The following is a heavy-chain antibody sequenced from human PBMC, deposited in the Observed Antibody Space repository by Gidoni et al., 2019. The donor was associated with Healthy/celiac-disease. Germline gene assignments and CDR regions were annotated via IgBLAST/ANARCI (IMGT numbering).Heavy chain of an antibody. CDR1: GCSISSGGYS. Sequence: QLQLQESGSGLVKPSQTLSLTCAVSGCSISSGGYSWSWIRQPPGKGLEWIGYIYHSGSTYYNPSLKSRVTISVDRSKNQFSLKLSSVTAADTAVYYCARGEGYSGYGHWGKGTTVTVSS. CDR3: ARGEGYSGYGH. J-gene: IGHJ6*04. D-gene: IGHD5-12*01. V-gene: IGHV4-30-2*01. CDR2: IYHSGST.